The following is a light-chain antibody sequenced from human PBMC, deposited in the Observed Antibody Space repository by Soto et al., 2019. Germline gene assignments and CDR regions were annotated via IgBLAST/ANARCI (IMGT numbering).Light chain of an antibody. Sequence: EIVLTQSPGTLSLSPGERATLSCRASQSVNTDSLAWYQQKPGQAPRLLIYGASNRATGIPDRFSGSGSGTDFTLTISRLEPEDLAVYYCQQYASSPTYTFGQGTKLEIK. V-gene: IGKV3-20*01. CDR3: QQYASSPTYT. CDR1: QSVNTDS. CDR2: GAS. J-gene: IGKJ2*01.